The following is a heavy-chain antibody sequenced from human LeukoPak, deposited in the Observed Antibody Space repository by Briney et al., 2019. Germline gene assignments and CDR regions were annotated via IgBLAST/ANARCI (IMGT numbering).Heavy chain of an antibody. CDR3: AREPGAVTIGV. J-gene: IGHJ4*02. CDR2: IYYSGST. V-gene: IGHV4-59*01. CDR1: GDSISSYY. D-gene: IGHD4-17*01. Sequence: PSETLSLTCTVSGDSISSYYWSWLRQPPGEGLVWIVYIYYSGSTYYNPSLNSRITTSVDTSNNHFSLKLSSVTAADTAVYYCAREPGAVTIGVWGQGTLVTVSS.